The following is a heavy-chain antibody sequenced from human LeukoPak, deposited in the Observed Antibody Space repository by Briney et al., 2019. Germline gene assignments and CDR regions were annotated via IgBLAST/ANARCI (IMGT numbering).Heavy chain of an antibody. V-gene: IGHV3-48*01. D-gene: IGHD6-6*01. CDR1: GFIFSSYS. CDR2: IRSSGDTM. J-gene: IGHJ4*02. CDR3: ARTSGESTAALRAPFDY. Sequence: GGSLRLSCVASGFIFSSYSMNWVRQAPGKGLQWVSHIRSSGDTMYYADSVRGRLTISRDNAKNSLYLQMDSLRAEDAAVYYCARTSGESTAALRAPFDYWGQGTLATVSS.